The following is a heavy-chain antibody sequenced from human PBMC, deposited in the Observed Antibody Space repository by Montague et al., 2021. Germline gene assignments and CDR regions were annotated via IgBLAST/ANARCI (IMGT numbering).Heavy chain of an antibody. CDR2: INHSGST. CDR3: ARYLHTSKYSGSHYLSRQYGMDV. D-gene: IGHD1-26*01. Sequence: SETLSLTCAVHGGSFSGHYWSWIRQPPGMGLEWIGEINHSGSTNYNPSLKSRVTMSVDTSKNQFSLNLSSVTAADTAVYYCARYLHTSKYSGSHYLSRQYGMDVWGQGTTVPVSS. J-gene: IGHJ6*02. V-gene: IGHV4-34*01. CDR1: GGSFSGHY.